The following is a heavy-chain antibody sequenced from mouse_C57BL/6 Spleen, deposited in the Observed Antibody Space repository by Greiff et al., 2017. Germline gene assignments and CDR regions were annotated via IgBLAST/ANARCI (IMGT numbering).Heavy chain of an antibody. J-gene: IGHJ4*01. Sequence: EVQLQQSGPELVKPGASVKISCKASGYSFTNYNMNWVKQSTGKSLEWIGEINPNYGTTSYNQKFKGKATLTADQSSSTAYMQLSSLTSEDSAVYDCAGSKGGDEDGYYVDDWGQGTSVTVSA. CDR3: AGSKGGDEDGYYVDD. CDR2: INPNYGTT. CDR1: GYSFTNYN. D-gene: IGHD2-3*01. V-gene: IGHV1-39*01.